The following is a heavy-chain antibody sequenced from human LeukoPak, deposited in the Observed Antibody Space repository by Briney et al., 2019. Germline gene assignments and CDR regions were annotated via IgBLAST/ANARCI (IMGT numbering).Heavy chain of an antibody. CDR2: INPNSGGT. J-gene: IGHJ4*02. Sequence: RASVKVSCTASGYTFTGYYMHWVRQAPGQGLEWMGRINPNSGGTNYAQKFQGRVTMTRDTSISTDYMELSRLRSDDTAVYYCARDVEGGFDYWGQGTLVTVSS. CDR1: GYTFTGYY. CDR3: ARDVEGGFDY. V-gene: IGHV1-2*06. D-gene: IGHD3-16*01.